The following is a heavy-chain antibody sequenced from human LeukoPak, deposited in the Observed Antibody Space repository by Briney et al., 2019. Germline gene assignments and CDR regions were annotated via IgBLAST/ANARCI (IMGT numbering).Heavy chain of an antibody. CDR3: ARDYDSSGYKFQH. Sequence: ASVKVSCKASGYTFTSYGISWVRQAPGQGLEWMGWINPNSGGTNYAQKFQGKVTMTRDTSISTAYMELSRLRSDDTAVYYCARDYDSSGYKFQHWGQGTLVTVSS. J-gene: IGHJ1*01. CDR2: INPNSGGT. V-gene: IGHV1-2*02. CDR1: GYTFTSYG. D-gene: IGHD3-22*01.